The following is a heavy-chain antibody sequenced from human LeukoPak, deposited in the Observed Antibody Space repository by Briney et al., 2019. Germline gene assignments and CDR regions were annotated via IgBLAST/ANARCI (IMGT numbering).Heavy chain of an antibody. CDR2: MNPDSGDT. D-gene: IGHD1-20*01. CDR3: ARAYNWNDYFDY. V-gene: IGHV1-8*01. J-gene: IGHJ4*02. Sequence: ASVKVSCKASGYTFTTYDMTWVRQATGQGLEWMGWMNPDSGDTGYAQKFQGRVTMTRDMSTSTVYMELSSLRSEDTAVYYCARAYNWNDYFDYWGQGTLVTVSS. CDR1: GYTFTTYD.